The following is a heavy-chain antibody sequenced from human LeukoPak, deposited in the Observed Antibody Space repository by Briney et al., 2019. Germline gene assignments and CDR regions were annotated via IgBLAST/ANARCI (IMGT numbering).Heavy chain of an antibody. Sequence: PGGSLRLSCSASGFTFSSYDMYWVRQAPGKGLEYVSAISINGGSTYYADSVKGRFTISRDNSKNTLYLQMSSLRVEDTAVYYCVNDGSGGYDRDYWGQGTLVTVSS. V-gene: IGHV3-64D*09. CDR3: VNDGSGGYDRDY. J-gene: IGHJ4*02. CDR1: GFTFSSYD. D-gene: IGHD5-12*01. CDR2: ISINGGST.